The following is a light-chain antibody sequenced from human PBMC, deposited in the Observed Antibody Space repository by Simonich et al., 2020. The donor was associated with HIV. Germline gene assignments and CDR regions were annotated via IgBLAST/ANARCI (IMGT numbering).Light chain of an antibody. CDR2: EDN. V-gene: IGLV6-57*01. CDR3: QSYDSSNHVI. CDR1: SGSIASNY. Sequence: NFMLTQPHSVSESPGKTVTISCTRSSGSIASNYVQWYQQRPDSSPTTVIYEDNQRPSGVPDRFSGSIDSSSNSAPLTISGLKTEDEADYYCQSYDSSNHVIFGGGTKLTVL. J-gene: IGLJ2*01.